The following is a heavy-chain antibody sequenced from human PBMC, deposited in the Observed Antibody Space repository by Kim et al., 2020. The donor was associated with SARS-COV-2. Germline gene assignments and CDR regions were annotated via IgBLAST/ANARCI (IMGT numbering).Heavy chain of an antibody. J-gene: IGHJ2*01. CDR2: IYPGDSDT. V-gene: IGHV5-51*01. D-gene: IGHD2-2*02. Sequence: GESLQISCKGSGYSFTSYWIGWVRQMPGKGLEWMGIIYPGDSDTRYSPSFQGQVTISADKSISTAYLQWSSLKASDTAMYYCARHLSSVGYCSSTSCYTGDWYFDLWGRGTLVTVSS. CDR1: GYSFTSYW. CDR3: ARHLSSVGYCSSTSCYTGDWYFDL.